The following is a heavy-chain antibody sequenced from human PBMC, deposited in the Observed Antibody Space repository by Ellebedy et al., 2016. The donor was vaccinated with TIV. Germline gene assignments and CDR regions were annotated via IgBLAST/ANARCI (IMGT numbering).Heavy chain of an antibody. Sequence: AASVKVSCKTSGYTFTNYNMQWVRQAPGQGLEWMGIINPRGGDTIYAQKFQGRVTMTRDTSTRTVYMELSGLRSEDTALYYCVRDVIIVPARWFDPWGQGTLVTVSS. CDR3: VRDVIIVPARWFDP. D-gene: IGHD2-2*01. J-gene: IGHJ5*01. CDR2: INPRGGDT. CDR1: GYTFTNYN. V-gene: IGHV1-46*01.